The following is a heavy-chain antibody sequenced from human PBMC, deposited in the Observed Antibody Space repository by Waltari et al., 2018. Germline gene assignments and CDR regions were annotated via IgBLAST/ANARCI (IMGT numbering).Heavy chain of an antibody. CDR2: IYYSGST. V-gene: IGHV4-59*01. D-gene: IGHD6-19*01. Sequence: QVQLQESGPGLVKPSETLSLTCTVSGGSISSSYWSWIRQPPGKGLEWIGYIYYSGSTNYNPSLKSRVTISVDTSKNQFSLKLSSVTAADTAVYYCARGLRSVAGTSGAFDIWGQGTMVTVSS. CDR3: ARGLRSVAGTSGAFDI. J-gene: IGHJ3*02. CDR1: GGSISSSY.